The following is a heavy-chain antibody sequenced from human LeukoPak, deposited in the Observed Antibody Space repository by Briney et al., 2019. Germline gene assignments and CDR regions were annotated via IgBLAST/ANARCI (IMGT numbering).Heavy chain of an antibody. V-gene: IGHV4-34*01. CDR2: INHSGST. D-gene: IGHD3-3*01. Sequence: PSETLSLTCAVYGGSFSGYYWSWIRQPPGKGLEWIGEINHSGSTNYNPSLKSRVTISVDTSKNQFSLELSSVTAADTAVYYCARIGSRYYDFWSGYYSFDYWGQGTLVTVSS. CDR1: GGSFSGYY. J-gene: IGHJ4*02. CDR3: ARIGSRYYDFWSGYYSFDY.